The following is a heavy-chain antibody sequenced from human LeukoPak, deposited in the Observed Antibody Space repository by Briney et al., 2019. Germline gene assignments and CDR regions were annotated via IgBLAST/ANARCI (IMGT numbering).Heavy chain of an antibody. J-gene: IGHJ4*02. Sequence: GASVKVSCKASGYTFTGYYMHWVRQAPGQGLEWMGWINPNSGGTNYAQKFQGRVTMTRDTSISTAYMELSRLRSDDTAVYYCARNDEKIGDFWSGYYHPPITVWGQGTLVTVSS. D-gene: IGHD3-3*01. V-gene: IGHV1-2*02. CDR2: INPNSGGT. CDR1: GYTFTGYY. CDR3: ARNDEKIGDFWSGYYHPPITV.